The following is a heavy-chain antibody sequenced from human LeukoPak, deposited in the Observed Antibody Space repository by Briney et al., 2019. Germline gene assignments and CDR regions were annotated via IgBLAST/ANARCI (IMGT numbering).Heavy chain of an antibody. J-gene: IGHJ3*01. CDR3: AKDIQLST. Sequence: GGSLRLSCAASGFNFRDAAMTWVRQAPGKGLEWVSLISFSGDNSYYADSVKGRFTISRDNSKSTLSLQMNSLRVEDTAIYYCAKDIQLSTWGLGTMVTVSS. CDR1: GFNFRDAA. V-gene: IGHV3-23*01. CDR2: ISFSGDNS. D-gene: IGHD5-24*01.